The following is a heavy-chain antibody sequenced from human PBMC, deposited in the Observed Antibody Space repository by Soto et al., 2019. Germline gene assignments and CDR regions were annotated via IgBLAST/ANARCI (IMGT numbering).Heavy chain of an antibody. J-gene: IGHJ6*02. CDR2: VWYDGGNK. D-gene: IGHD5-12*01. V-gene: IGHV3-33*01. CDR1: RYTFRNYG. Sequence: QAELVESGGGVVQPGRSLRLSCAASRYTFRNYGMHWVRQAPAKGLEWVALVWYDGGNKNYVDSVKGRFTISRDNSKNTLYLQMNSLRDEDTAVYYCVRAAGYSGNDYVYYYGMDVWGQGTTVTVSS. CDR3: VRAAGYSGNDYVYYYGMDV.